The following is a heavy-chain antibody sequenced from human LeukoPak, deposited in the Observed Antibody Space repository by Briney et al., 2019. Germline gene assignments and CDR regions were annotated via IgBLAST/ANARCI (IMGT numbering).Heavy chain of an antibody. CDR2: SRNKANRYST. CDR3: VRLSRGAMNYYMDV. D-gene: IGHD3-10*01. CDR1: GFTFSDHY. Sequence: PGGSLRLSCATSGFTFSDHYMDWVRQAQGKGLEWVGRSRNKANRYSTTVGESVKGRFSISRDESENSLHLHLNSLKTEDTGVYYCVRLSRGAMNYYMDVWGKGTTVTISS. V-gene: IGHV3-72*01. J-gene: IGHJ6*03.